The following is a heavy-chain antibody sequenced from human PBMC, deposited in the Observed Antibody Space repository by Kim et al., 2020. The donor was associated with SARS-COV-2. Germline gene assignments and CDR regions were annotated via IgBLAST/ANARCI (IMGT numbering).Heavy chain of an antibody. Sequence: YVDSVKGRFTISRDNAKNSLYLQMNSLRAEDTAVYYCARWSGSYLRYFDYWGQGTLVTVSS. CDR3: ARWSGSYLRYFDY. V-gene: IGHV3-7*03. D-gene: IGHD1-26*01. J-gene: IGHJ4*02.